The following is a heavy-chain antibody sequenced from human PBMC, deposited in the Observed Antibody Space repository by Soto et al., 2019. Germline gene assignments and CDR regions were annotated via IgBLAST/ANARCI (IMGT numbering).Heavy chain of an antibody. Sequence: QLQLQESGPGLVKPSETLSLTCTVSGGSISSSSYYWGWIRQPPGKGLEWIGSIYYSGSTYYNPSLKSRVTISVDTSKNQFSLKLSSVTAADTAVYYCASPITVELPHSWGQGTLVTVSS. CDR2: IYYSGST. D-gene: IGHD1-7*01. CDR3: ASPITVELPHS. CDR1: GGSISSSSYY. J-gene: IGHJ4*02. V-gene: IGHV4-39*01.